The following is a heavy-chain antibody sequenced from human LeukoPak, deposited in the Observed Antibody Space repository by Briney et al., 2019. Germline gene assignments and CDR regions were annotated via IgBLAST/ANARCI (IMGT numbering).Heavy chain of an antibody. D-gene: IGHD1-1*01. CDR1: GGSISSGGYY. J-gene: IGHJ4*02. CDR3: ARDRGTGTPDY. V-gene: IGHV4-30-2*01. CDR2: IYHSGST. Sequence: SETLSLTCTVSGGSISSGGYYWSWIRQPPGKGLEWIGYIYHSGSTYYNPSLKSRVTISVDRSENQFSLKLSSVTAADTAVYYCARDRGTGTPDYWGQGTLVTVSS.